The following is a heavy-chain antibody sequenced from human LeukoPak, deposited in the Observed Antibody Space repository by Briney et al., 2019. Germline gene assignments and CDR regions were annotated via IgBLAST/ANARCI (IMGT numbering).Heavy chain of an antibody. CDR3: ARGFRADY. CDR1: GGSISSAY. Sequence: PSETLSLTCTVSGGSISSAYWSWIRQPPGKGLEWIGYIYYRGSTNYNPSLKSRVTISVDTSKNQFSLKLSSVTAADTDVYYCARGFRADYWGQGTLVTVSS. J-gene: IGHJ4*02. V-gene: IGHV4-59*12. CDR2: IYYRGST.